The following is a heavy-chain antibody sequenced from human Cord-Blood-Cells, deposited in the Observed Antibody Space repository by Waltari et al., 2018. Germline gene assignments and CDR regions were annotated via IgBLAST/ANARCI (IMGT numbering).Heavy chain of an antibody. CDR2: IYHSGGT. Sequence: QVQLQESGPGLVKPSGTLSLTCAVSGGSISSSNWWSWVRQPPGKGLEWIGEIYHSGGTNYTPSLKSRVTISVDKSKNQFSLKLSCVTAADTAVYYCARGGILTGYYKAFDIWGQGTMVTVSS. J-gene: IGHJ3*02. CDR3: ARGGILTGYYKAFDI. V-gene: IGHV4-4*02. D-gene: IGHD3-9*01. CDR1: GGSISSSNW.